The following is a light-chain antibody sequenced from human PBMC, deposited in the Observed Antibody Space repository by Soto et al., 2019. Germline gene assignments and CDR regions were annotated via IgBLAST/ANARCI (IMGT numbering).Light chain of an antibody. CDR3: QQYGSSGT. CDR1: QSVSTT. V-gene: IGKV3-20*01. J-gene: IGKJ1*01. CDR2: GAS. Sequence: EIVMTQSPATLSVYPGQRASLSCRASQSVSTTVAWYHQKPGQAPRLLIYGASNRATGIPDRFSGSGSGTDFTLTISRLEPEDFAVYYCQQYGSSGTFGQGTKVDI.